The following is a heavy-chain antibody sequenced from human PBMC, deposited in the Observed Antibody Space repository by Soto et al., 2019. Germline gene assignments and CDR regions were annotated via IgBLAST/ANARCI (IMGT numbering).Heavy chain of an antibody. J-gene: IGHJ4*02. V-gene: IGHV3-23*01. CDR2: ISGGGDST. CDR3: AKEGDSSGYYYSKDY. Sequence: GGSLRLSCAASGFTFSSYAMSWVRQAPGKGLEWVSGISGGGDSTYYANSVKGRFTISRDNSKNTLYLQMNSLRAEDTAVYYCAKEGDSSGYYYSKDYWGQGTLVTVS. CDR1: GFTFSSYA. D-gene: IGHD3-22*01.